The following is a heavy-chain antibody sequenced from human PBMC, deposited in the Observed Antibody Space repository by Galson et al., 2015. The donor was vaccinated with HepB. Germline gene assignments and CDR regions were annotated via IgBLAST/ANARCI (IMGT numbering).Heavy chain of an antibody. V-gene: IGHV3-33*01. J-gene: IGHJ4*02. D-gene: IGHD1-26*01. Sequence: SLRLSCAVSGFNFGSYGMHWVRQAPGKGLEWVAVIWYDGSDEYYADSVKGRFTISRDNSKNTLYLQINSLRAEDTAVYYCARSFVGGIYYRGFEYWGQGTLVTVSS. CDR2: IWYDGSDE. CDR1: GFNFGSYG. CDR3: ARSFVGGIYYRGFEY.